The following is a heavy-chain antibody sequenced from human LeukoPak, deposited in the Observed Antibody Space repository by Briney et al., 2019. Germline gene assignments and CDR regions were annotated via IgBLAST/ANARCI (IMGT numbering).Heavy chain of an antibody. D-gene: IGHD3-9*01. V-gene: IGHV3-74*01. CDR2: INSDGTT. CDR3: ARDFGRYFDYLLYTHAFVI. J-gene: IGHJ3*02. Sequence: GGSLRLSCAASGFSFSSTWMHWVRQAPGEGLVWVSRINSDGTTTYADSVKGRFTISRDNAKNTLYLQMNSLRVEDTAVHYCARDFGRYFDYLLYTHAFVIWGQGTMVTVSS. CDR1: GFSFSSTW.